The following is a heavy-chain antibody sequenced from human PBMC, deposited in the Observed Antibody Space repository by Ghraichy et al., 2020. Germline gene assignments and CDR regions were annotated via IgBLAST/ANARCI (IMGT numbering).Heavy chain of an antibody. CDR1: GFTFSNAW. Sequence: GGSLRLSCAASGFTFSNAWMSWVRQAPGKGLEWVGRIKSKTDGGTTDYAAPVKGRFTISRDDSKNTLYLQMNSLKTEDTAVYYCTTGGYSYGHTWFDYWGQGTLVTVSS. J-gene: IGHJ4*02. V-gene: IGHV3-15*01. CDR3: TTGGYSYGHTWFDY. CDR2: IKSKTDGGTT. D-gene: IGHD5-18*01.